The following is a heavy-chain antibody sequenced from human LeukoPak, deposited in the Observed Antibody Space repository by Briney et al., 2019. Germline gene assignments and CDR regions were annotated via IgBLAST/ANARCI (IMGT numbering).Heavy chain of an antibody. Sequence: GGSLRLSCAASGFTFSSYEMNWVRQAPGKGLEWVSYISISGAIIYYADSVKGRFTISRDNAKNSLFPQMNSLRAEDTAVYYCARSRAPKDYWGQGTLVTVSS. CDR1: GFTFSSYE. CDR2: ISISGAII. V-gene: IGHV3-48*03. J-gene: IGHJ4*02. CDR3: ARSRAPKDY.